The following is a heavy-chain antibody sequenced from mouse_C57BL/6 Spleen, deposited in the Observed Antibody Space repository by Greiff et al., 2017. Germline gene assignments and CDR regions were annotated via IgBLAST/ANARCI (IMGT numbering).Heavy chain of an antibody. J-gene: IGHJ4*01. Sequence: EVKLQESGPGLVKPSQTVFLTCTVTGISITTGYYRWSWIRQFPGNKLEWIGYIYYSGTLTYNPSLTSLTTITRDTPKNQFFLEMNPLTAEDTATYYCARDHYFYAMDYWGQGTSVTVSS. D-gene: IGHD1-1*01. CDR3: ARDHYFYAMDY. V-gene: IGHV3-5*01. CDR2: IYYSGTL. CDR1: GISITTGYYR.